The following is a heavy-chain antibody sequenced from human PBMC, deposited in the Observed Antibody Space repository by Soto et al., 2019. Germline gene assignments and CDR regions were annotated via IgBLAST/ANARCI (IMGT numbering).Heavy chain of an antibody. CDR1: EFTFSSYL. CDR3: TRDRNYYYMDV. V-gene: IGHV3-7*01. J-gene: IGHJ6*03. CDR2: IKQDGSEK. Sequence: GGSLRLSCASSEFTFSSYLMIWVRPDPGKGLEWVANIKQDGSEKYYVDSVKGRFTISRDNAENSLYLQMNSLRAEDTAVYYCTRDRNYYYMDVWGRGTTVTVSS.